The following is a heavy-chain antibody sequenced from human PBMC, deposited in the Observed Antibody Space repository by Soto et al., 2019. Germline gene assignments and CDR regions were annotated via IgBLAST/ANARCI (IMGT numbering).Heavy chain of an antibody. D-gene: IGHD2-15*01. CDR1: GFPFGSYW. Sequence: EVQVVESGGGLVQPGGSLRLSCTASGFPFGSYWIHWVRQAPGKGLEWVANIKPDGTEKLYADSVRGRFTISRDNAKNSVYLQMNSLRADDTAVYYCPPRLGWVAASGGYWGRGTLVIVSS. J-gene: IGHJ4*02. CDR2: IKPDGTEK. CDR3: PPRLGWVAASGGY. V-gene: IGHV3-7*01.